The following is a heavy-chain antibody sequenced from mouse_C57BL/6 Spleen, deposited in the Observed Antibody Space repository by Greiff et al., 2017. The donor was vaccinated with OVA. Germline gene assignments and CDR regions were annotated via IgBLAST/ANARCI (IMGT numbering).Heavy chain of an antibody. Sequence: VKLVESGPGLVQPSQSLSITCTVSGFSLTSYGVHWVRQSPGKGLEWLGVIWSGGSTDYNAAFISRLSISKDNSKSQVFFKMNSLQADDTAIYYCARNHYYGSSYVDYAMDYWGQGTSVTVSS. CDR2: IWSGGST. CDR3: ARNHYYGSSYVDYAMDY. D-gene: IGHD1-1*01. V-gene: IGHV2-2*01. J-gene: IGHJ4*01. CDR1: GFSLTSYG.